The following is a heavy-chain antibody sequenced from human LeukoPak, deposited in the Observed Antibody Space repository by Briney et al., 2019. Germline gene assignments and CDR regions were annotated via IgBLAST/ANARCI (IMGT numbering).Heavy chain of an antibody. CDR1: GFFSDDYP. Sequence: GESLRLSCTTSGFFSDDYPMSWLRQAPGKGLEWVGFIRSKAYGATTEYAASVKGRFIISRDDSKSIAYLQVNSLKTEDTAVYYCSTHTGLDYWGLGTLVTVSS. V-gene: IGHV3-49*03. CDR2: IRSKAYGATT. D-gene: IGHD5-18*01. J-gene: IGHJ4*02. CDR3: STHTGLDY.